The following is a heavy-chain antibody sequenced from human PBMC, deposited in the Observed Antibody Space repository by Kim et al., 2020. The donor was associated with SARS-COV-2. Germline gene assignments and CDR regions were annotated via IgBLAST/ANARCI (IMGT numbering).Heavy chain of an antibody. J-gene: IGHJ4*02. V-gene: IGHV3-66*01. CDR3: ARGLVGSTTSFDS. Sequence: SSPDSGRSRFPVSRDNSKNALFLQMTTLRAEDTAVYFCARGLVGSTTSFDSWGQGTLVTVSS. D-gene: IGHD1-26*01.